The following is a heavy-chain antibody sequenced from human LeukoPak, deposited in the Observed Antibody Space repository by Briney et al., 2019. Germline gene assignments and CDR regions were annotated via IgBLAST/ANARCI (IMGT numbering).Heavy chain of an antibody. D-gene: IGHD5-18*01. J-gene: IGHJ4*02. Sequence: GGSLRLSCAASGFTFSDYYMSWIRQAPGKGLEWVAVISYDGSNKYYADSVKGRFTISRDSSKNTLYLQMNSLRAEDTAVYYCAKDLDTAMVTSYDYWGQGTLVTVSS. V-gene: IGHV3-30*18. CDR2: ISYDGSNK. CDR1: GFTFSDYY. CDR3: AKDLDTAMVTSYDY.